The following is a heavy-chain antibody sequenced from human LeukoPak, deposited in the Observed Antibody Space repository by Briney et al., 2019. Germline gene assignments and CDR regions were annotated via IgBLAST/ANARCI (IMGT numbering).Heavy chain of an antibody. V-gene: IGHV3-49*03. CDR2: IRSKAYGGTT. D-gene: IGHD3-10*01. CDR3: TRAQDAPYLDY. Sequence: GGSLRLSCTAPGFAFGDYVMSWFRQAPGKGLEWVGFIRSKAYGGTTEYAASVKGRFTISRDDSKNIAYLQMNSLKTEDTAVYFCTRAQDAPYLDYWGQGTQVTVSS. CDR1: GFAFGDYV. J-gene: IGHJ4*02.